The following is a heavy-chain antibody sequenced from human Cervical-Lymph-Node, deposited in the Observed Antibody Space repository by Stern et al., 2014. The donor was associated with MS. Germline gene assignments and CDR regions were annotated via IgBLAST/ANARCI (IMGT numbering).Heavy chain of an antibody. V-gene: IGHV3-21*01. J-gene: IGHJ4*02. Sequence: MQLVQSGGGLVKPGGSLRLSCAASGFTFSAYFMNWVRQAPGKGLEWVSSISSSSIYIYYADSVRGRFTISRDNGKNSLYLQVNSLRVEDTAVYYCARGSAESRVDYWGQGTLVTVSS. CDR3: ARGSAESRVDY. CDR1: GFTFSAYF. CDR2: ISSSSIYI.